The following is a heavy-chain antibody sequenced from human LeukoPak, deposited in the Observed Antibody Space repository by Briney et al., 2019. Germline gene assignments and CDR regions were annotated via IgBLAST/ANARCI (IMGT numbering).Heavy chain of an antibody. CDR2: IYTSGST. J-gene: IGHJ4*03. Sequence: SQTLSLACTVSGGSISSSSYYWSWIRQPAGKGLEWIGRIYTSGSTNYNPSLKSRVTISVDTSKNQFSLKLSSVTAADTAVYYCARGGYCGGDCYFYYWGQGTLVTVSS. CDR3: ARGGYCGGDCYFYY. D-gene: IGHD2-21*02. CDR1: GGSISSSSYY. V-gene: IGHV4-61*02.